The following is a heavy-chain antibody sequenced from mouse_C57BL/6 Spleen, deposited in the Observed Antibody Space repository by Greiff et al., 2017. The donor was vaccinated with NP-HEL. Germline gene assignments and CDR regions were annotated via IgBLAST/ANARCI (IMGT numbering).Heavy chain of an antibody. Sequence: VQLQESGAELVRPGTSVKVSCKASGYAFTNYLIEWVKQRPGQGLEWIGVINPGSGGTNYNEKFKGKATLTADTSSRTAYMQRSSLTSEDAAVYFCARADYYGSSYARGYFEGWGTGTTVTVSS. D-gene: IGHD1-1*01. CDR2: INPGSGGT. J-gene: IGHJ1*03. CDR3: ARADYYGSSYARGYFEG. CDR1: GYAFTNYL. V-gene: IGHV1-54*01.